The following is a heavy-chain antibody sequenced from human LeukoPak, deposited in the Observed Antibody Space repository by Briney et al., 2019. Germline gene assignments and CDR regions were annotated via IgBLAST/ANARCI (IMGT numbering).Heavy chain of an antibody. CDR3: ATASESYDSSGYYSYYFDY. V-gene: IGHV4-59*01. CDR2: IYYSGST. D-gene: IGHD3-22*01. J-gene: IGHJ4*02. CDR1: GGSISSYY. Sequence: PSETLSLICTVSGGSISSYYWSWLRQPPGKGLEWIGFIYYSGSTHYKPSLKRRGTISVDTSKNQYSLKLSSVTAADTAVYYCATASESYDSSGYYSYYFDYWGQGTLVTVSS.